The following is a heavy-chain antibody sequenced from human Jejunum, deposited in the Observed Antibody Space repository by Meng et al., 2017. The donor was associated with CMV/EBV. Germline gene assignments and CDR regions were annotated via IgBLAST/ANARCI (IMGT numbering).Heavy chain of an antibody. CDR2: INQDGSDK. J-gene: IGHJ4*02. Sequence: ASGVSFSDFWISWFRQAQGKGLGWVAKINQDGSDKSSADSVTGRFNISRDNAENSLYPQMNSLRVEDTAVYYCARDADFWSGSDYWGQGTLVTVSS. CDR1: GVSFSDFW. D-gene: IGHD3-3*01. V-gene: IGHV3-7*01. CDR3: ARDADFWSGSDY.